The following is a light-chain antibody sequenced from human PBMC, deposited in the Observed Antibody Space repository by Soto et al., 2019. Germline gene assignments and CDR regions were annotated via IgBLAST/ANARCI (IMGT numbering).Light chain of an antibody. J-gene: IGKJ1*01. V-gene: IGKV1-5*03. CDR1: QSIRTW. CDR3: QQYHTYWT. CDR2: KVT. Sequence: DIQMTQSPSTLSASVGDRITITCRASQSIRTWLAWYKQKPGKAPNLLIYKVTSLKNGVPSRFSGSGSETEFPLTVSSLQPDDFAAYYCQQYHTYWTFGQGTKVEIK.